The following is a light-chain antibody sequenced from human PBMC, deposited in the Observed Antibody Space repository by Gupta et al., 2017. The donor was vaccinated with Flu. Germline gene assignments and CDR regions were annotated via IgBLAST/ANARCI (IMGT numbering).Light chain of an antibody. V-gene: IGKV1-27*01. CDR3: QKYNSAPPGLT. Sequence: RVTITCRASQDISNYLAWFQQKPGRVPHLLIYAASILQSGVPSRFSGSASGRDFTLTISNLQPEDVATYYCQKYNSAPPGLTFGGGTKVELK. J-gene: IGKJ4*01. CDR1: QDISNY. CDR2: AAS.